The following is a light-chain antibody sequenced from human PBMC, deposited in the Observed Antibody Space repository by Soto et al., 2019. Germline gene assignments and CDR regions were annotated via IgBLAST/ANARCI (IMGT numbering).Light chain of an antibody. J-gene: IGLJ2*01. V-gene: IGLV2-14*03. CDR2: DVN. CDR1: SSDVGGYNY. CDR3: SSYTTGNTLD. Sequence: QSALTQPASVSGSPGQSIAISCTGTSSDVGGYNYVSWYQHSPGKAPKLIIYDVNNRPSGVSDRFSGSKSGNTASLTISGLQAEDEADYYCSSYTTGNTLDFGGGTKLTVL.